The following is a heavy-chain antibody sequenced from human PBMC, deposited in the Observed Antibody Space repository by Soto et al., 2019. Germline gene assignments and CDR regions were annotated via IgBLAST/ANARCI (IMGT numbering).Heavy chain of an antibody. CDR1: GFTFSSYA. CDR3: ARDSSEYYDFWSGYSIKGMDV. D-gene: IGHD3-3*01. Sequence: GESLKISCAASGFTFSSYAMHWVRQAPGKGLEWVAVISYDGSNKYYADSVKGRFPISRDNSKNTLYLQMNSLRAEDTAVYYCARDSSEYYDFWSGYSIKGMDVWGQGTTVTVSS. J-gene: IGHJ6*02. V-gene: IGHV3-30-3*01. CDR2: ISYDGSNK.